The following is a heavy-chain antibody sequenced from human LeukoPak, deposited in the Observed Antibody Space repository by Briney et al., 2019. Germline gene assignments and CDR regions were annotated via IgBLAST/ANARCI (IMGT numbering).Heavy chain of an antibody. J-gene: IGHJ3*02. CDR1: GYTFTDYY. CDR3: ATKDIVVVPAAIPGHDAFDI. V-gene: IGHV1-69*02. CDR2: IIPILGIA. D-gene: IGHD2-2*02. Sequence: SVKVSCKASGYTFTDYYMHWVRQAPGQGLEWMGRIIPILGIANYAQKFQGRVTITADKSTSTAYMELSSLRSEDTAVYYCATKDIVVVPAAIPGHDAFDIWGQGTMVTVSS.